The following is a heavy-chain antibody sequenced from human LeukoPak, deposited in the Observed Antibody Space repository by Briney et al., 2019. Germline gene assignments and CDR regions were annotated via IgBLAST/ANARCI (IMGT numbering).Heavy chain of an antibody. Sequence: SETLSLTCTVSGYSISSGYYWGWIRQPPGKGLEWIGSIYHSGSTYYNPSLKSRVTISVDTSKNQFSLKLSSVTAADTAVYYCARGLRDGYIQYYFDYWGQGTLVTVSS. D-gene: IGHD5-24*01. V-gene: IGHV4-38-2*02. CDR1: GYSISSGYY. CDR2: IYHSGST. J-gene: IGHJ4*02. CDR3: ARGLRDGYIQYYFDY.